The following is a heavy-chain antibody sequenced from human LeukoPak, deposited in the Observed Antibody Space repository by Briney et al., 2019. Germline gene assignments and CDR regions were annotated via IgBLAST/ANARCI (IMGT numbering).Heavy chain of an antibody. CDR1: GYTFTSYG. Sequence: ASVKVSCKASGYTFTSYGISWVRQAPGQGLEWMGWISAYNGNTNYAQKLQGRVTLTTDTSTSTAYMELRSLRSDDTAVYYCARLVRDFWTNPMYYFDYWGQGTLVTVSS. J-gene: IGHJ4*02. CDR3: ARLVRDFWTNPMYYFDY. D-gene: IGHD3-3*01. V-gene: IGHV1-18*01. CDR2: ISAYNGNT.